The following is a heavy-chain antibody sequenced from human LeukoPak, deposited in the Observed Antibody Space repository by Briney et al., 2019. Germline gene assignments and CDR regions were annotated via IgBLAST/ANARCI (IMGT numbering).Heavy chain of an antibody. CDR2: ISYDGSNK. V-gene: IGHV3-30*03. Sequence: GESLRLSCAASGFTVSNNYMGWVRQAPGKGLEWVAVISYDGSNKYYADSVKGRFTISRDNSKNTLYLQMNSLRAEDTAVYYCARGSVLLWFGEFNFTPENYYGMDVWGQGTTVAVSS. CDR1: GFTVSNNY. J-gene: IGHJ6*02. CDR3: ARGSVLLWFGEFNFTPENYYGMDV. D-gene: IGHD3-10*01.